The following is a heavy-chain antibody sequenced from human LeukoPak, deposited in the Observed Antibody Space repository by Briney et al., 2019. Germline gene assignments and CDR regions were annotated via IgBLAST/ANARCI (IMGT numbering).Heavy chain of an antibody. Sequence: SETLSLTCTVSGGSISSYYWSWIRQPPGKGLEWIGYIYYSGSTNYNPSLKSRVTISVDASKNQFSLKLSSVAAADTAVYYCARHGAQAAGINFDYWGQGTLVTVSS. D-gene: IGHD6-13*01. CDR1: GGSISSYY. V-gene: IGHV4-59*08. J-gene: IGHJ4*02. CDR3: ARHGAQAAGINFDY. CDR2: IYYSGST.